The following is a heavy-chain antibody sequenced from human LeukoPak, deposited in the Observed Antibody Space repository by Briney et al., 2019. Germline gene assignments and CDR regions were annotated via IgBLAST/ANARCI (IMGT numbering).Heavy chain of an antibody. CDR2: IYHSGST. CDR3: SRRYRVPAAMGGWFDP. J-gene: IGHJ5*02. Sequence: SETLSLTCAVYGGSFSGYYWGWLRQPPGKGLEWVGSIYHSGSTYYNPPLTRQVTISVDTSKNQISLTLSSVTAADTAVYYCSRRYRVPAAMGGWFDPWGQGTLVTVSS. CDR1: GGSFSGYY. D-gene: IGHD2-2*01. V-gene: IGHV4-38-2*01.